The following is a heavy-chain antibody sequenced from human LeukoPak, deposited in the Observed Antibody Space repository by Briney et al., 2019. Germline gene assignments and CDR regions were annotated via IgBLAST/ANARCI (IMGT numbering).Heavy chain of an antibody. Sequence: GRALRLSCAASGFTFSSYSMNWVRQAAGKGLECVSSISSSSSYIYYADSVKGRFTISRDNAKNSLYLQMNSLRAEDTAVYYCARGPQRSGSYDDYWGQGTLVTVSS. D-gene: IGHD1-26*01. V-gene: IGHV3-21*01. CDR2: ISSSSSYI. CDR3: ARGPQRSGSYDDY. CDR1: GFTFSSYS. J-gene: IGHJ4*02.